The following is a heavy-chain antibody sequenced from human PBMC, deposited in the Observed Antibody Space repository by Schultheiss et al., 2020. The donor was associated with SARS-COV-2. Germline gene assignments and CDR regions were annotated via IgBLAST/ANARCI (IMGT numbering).Heavy chain of an antibody. Sequence: GGSLRLSCKGSGYSFTSYWIGWVRQMPGKGLEWMGFIYPGDSDTRYSPSFQGQVTISADKSISTAYLQWSSLKASDTAMYYCARHGGDYYYYYYGMDVWGQGTTVTVSS. J-gene: IGHJ6*02. CDR1: GYSFTSYW. V-gene: IGHV5-51*01. D-gene: IGHD4-17*01. CDR3: ARHGGDYYYYYYGMDV. CDR2: IYPGDSDT.